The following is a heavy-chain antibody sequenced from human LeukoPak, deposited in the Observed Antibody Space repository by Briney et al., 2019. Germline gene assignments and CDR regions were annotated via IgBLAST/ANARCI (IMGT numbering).Heavy chain of an antibody. CDR1: GYTFTGYY. Sequence: ASVKVSCKASGYTFTGYYMHWVRQAPGQGLELMGWINPNSGGTNYAQKFQGRVTMTRDTSISTAYMELSRLRSEDTAVYYCARDKNYDSSGYGFDYWGQGTLVTVSS. D-gene: IGHD3-22*01. CDR2: INPNSGGT. J-gene: IGHJ4*02. V-gene: IGHV1-2*02. CDR3: ARDKNYDSSGYGFDY.